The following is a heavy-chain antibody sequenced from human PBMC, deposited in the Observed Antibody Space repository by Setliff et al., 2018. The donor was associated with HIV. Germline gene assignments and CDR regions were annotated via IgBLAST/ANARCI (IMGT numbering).Heavy chain of an antibody. CDR1: GGSIISSSYY. V-gene: IGHV4-39*01. D-gene: IGHD6-6*01. J-gene: IGHJ6*03. Sequence: SETLSLTCTVSGGSIISSSYYWGWIRQPPGKGLEWIGTMYYRGTTYNNPSLKSRVTFSADTSKNQFSLNLNSVTATDTAVYYCARGGGTSSPIDYHYYIDVWGKGTTVTVSS. CDR2: MYYRGTT. CDR3: ARGGGTSSPIDYHYYIDV.